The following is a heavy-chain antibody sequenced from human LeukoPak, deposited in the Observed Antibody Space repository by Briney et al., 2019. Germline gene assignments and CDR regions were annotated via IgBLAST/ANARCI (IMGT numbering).Heavy chain of an antibody. CDR2: ISQSAIA. Sequence: SETLSLICAVSGYSINNAHYWAWIRQPPGKGLEWIGNISQSAIASYNPSLKRRVTISLDTSNNHFSLDLWSVTAADTAAYFFSRASVEHSIVAGDYFDYWGEGTLGTVSS. CDR3: SRASVEHSIVAGDYFDY. CDR1: GYSINNAHY. D-gene: IGHD1/OR15-1a*01. J-gene: IGHJ4*02. V-gene: IGHV4-38-2*01.